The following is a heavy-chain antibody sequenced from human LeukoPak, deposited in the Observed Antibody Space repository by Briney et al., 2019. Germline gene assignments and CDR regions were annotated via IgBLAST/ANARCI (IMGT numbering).Heavy chain of an antibody. J-gene: IGHJ6*02. Sequence: AASVKVSCKASGYTFTAYYMHWVRQAPGQGLEWIGWINPNSGGTNYAQKFQGRVTMTRDTSISTAYMELSSLRSEDTAVYYCARDGTEGYYYGMDVWGQGTTVTVSS. V-gene: IGHV1-2*02. CDR2: INPNSGGT. CDR1: GYTFTAYY. CDR3: ARDGTEGYYYGMDV.